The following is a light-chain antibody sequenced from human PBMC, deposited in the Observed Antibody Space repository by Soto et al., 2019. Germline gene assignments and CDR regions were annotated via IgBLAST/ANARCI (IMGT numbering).Light chain of an antibody. CDR2: DAS. J-gene: IGKJ1*01. Sequence: EVVLTQSPGTLSLSPGERATLSCRASQSVTSTYLAWYQQRPGQAPRLLIYDASRRATGIPDRFSGSGSGTDFTLTITRLEPDDFAVYYCQASGDSRTFGQGTKVEIK. CDR3: QASGDSRT. CDR1: QSVTSTY. V-gene: IGKV3-20*01.